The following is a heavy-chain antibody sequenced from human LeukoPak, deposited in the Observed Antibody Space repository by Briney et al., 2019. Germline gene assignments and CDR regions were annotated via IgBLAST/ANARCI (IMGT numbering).Heavy chain of an antibody. J-gene: IGHJ4*02. Sequence: EAGGSLRLSCVASGFTFSSYAMSWVRQTPGKGLEWVSGISNSGRNIYYTESVKGRFTISRHNSQNTLYLQMDSLKADDTALYYCAKDRAIFGIEYLDSWGQGTLVTVSS. CDR3: AKDRAIFGIEYLDS. D-gene: IGHD3-3*01. CDR2: ISNSGRNI. CDR1: GFTFSSYA. V-gene: IGHV3-23*01.